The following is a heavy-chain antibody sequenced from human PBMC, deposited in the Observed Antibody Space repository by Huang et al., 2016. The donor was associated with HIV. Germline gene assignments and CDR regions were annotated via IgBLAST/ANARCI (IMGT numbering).Heavy chain of an antibody. V-gene: IGHV4-39*01. D-gene: IGHD6-13*01. CDR3: ARHYRYSSSWYWRDAFDI. J-gene: IGHJ3*02. CDR2: IYSSGST. CDR1: GGSIRSSSYY. Sequence: QLQLQESGPGLVKPSETLSLTCTVSGGSIRSSSYYWGWIRQPPGQWLEWIGSIYSSGSTYYNPSLKRGVTISVDTSKNQFSLKLSSVTAADTAVYYCARHYRYSSSWYWRDAFDIWGQGTMVTVSS.